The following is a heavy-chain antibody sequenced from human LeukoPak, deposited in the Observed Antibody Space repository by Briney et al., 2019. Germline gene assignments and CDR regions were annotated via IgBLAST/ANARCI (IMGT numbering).Heavy chain of an antibody. Sequence: PSETLSLTCAVYGGSFSGYYWSWIRQPPGKGLEWMGEINHSGSTNYNPSLESRVTISVDTSKNQFSLKLSSVTAADTAVYYCAKRKTYYDYVWGSYRYMDPFDYWGQGTPVTVSS. CDR1: GGSFSGYY. CDR3: AKRKTYYDYVWGSYRYMDPFDY. CDR2: INHSGST. V-gene: IGHV4-34*01. J-gene: IGHJ4*02. D-gene: IGHD3-16*02.